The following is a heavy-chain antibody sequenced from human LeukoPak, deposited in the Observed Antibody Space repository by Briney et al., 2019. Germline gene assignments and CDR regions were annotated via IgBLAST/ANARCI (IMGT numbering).Heavy chain of an antibody. J-gene: IGHJ4*02. CDR1: GFTFHNYA. Sequence: GGSLRLSCAASGFTFHNYAIHWVRQAPGKGLEWVSLTSGDGITTYFADSVKGRFTISRDNGKSSLFLQMNSLRTEDTALYYCARDHVYGGADYWGQGTLVTVSS. V-gene: IGHV3-43*02. CDR2: TSGDGITT. CDR3: ARDHVYGGADY. D-gene: IGHD5/OR15-5a*01.